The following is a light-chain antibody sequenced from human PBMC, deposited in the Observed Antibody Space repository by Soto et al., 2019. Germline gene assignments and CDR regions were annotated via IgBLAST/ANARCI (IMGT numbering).Light chain of an antibody. V-gene: IGLV2-11*01. Sequence: QSVLTQPRSVSGSPGQSVTISCTGTSSDVDGYNYVSWYQQHPGKAPKLMIYDVSKRPSGVPDRFSGSKSGNTASLTISGLQAEDEADYYCCSYAGSYTYYVFGTGTKVTVL. CDR3: CSYAGSYTYYV. CDR2: DVS. CDR1: SSDVDGYNY. J-gene: IGLJ1*01.